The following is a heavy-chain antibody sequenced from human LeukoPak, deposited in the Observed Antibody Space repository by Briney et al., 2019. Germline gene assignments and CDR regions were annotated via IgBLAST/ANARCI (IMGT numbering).Heavy chain of an antibody. Sequence: SGPTLVKPTQTLTLTCTFSGFSLSTSGVGVGWIRQPPGKALEWLALIYWNDDKRYSPSLNNRLTITKDTSKNQVVLTMTSMDPVDTDTYYCAHRLPGYISGWSQGNFDYWGQGTLVTVSS. V-gene: IGHV2-5*01. D-gene: IGHD6-19*01. CDR2: IYWNDDK. CDR1: GFSLSTSGVG. J-gene: IGHJ4*02. CDR3: AHRLPGYISGWSQGNFDY.